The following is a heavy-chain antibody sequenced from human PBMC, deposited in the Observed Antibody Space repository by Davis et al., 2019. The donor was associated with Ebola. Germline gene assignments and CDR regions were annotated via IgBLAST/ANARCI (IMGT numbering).Heavy chain of an antibody. CDR1: GGSISSRSYY. V-gene: IGHV4-39*02. Sequence: SETLSLTCTVSGGSISSRSYYWGLIRQPPWKGLEWIGSIYYSGSTYYNPSLKSRVTISVDTSKNQFSLKLSSVTAADTAVYYCAREIAATLDYWGQGTLVTVSS. CDR2: IYYSGST. CDR3: AREIAATLDY. J-gene: IGHJ4*02. D-gene: IGHD2-15*01.